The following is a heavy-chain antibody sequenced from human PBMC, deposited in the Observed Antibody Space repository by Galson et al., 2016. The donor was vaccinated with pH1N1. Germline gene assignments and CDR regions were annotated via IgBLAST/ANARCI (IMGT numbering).Heavy chain of an antibody. J-gene: IGHJ4*02. V-gene: IGHV3-7*04. CDR2: INQDGSEK. CDR3: ARSIAGRDSY. Sequence: SLRLSCAASGVPFNTYWMNWVRQAPGKGLEWVANINQDGSEKYYVDSVKGRFTISRDNAKNSLYLQMDSLRAEDTAVYYCARSIAGRDSYWGQGTLVTVSS. D-gene: IGHD6-6*01. CDR1: GVPFNTYW.